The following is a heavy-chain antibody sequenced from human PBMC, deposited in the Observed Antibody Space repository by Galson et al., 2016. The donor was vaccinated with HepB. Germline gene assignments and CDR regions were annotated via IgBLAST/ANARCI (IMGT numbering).Heavy chain of an antibody. V-gene: IGHV3-43*01. J-gene: IGHJ1*01. CDR1: GLTFEDFS. Sequence: SLRLSCAASGLTFEDFSMHWVRQVPGKGLEWVSCINWNGDSTYYADSVKGRFTISRDNKKNSLYLQMNSLRTEDTALYYCAKGVALWYSSGWGERYFQHLGQGTLVTVSS. D-gene: IGHD6-19*01. CDR2: INWNGDST. CDR3: AKGVALWYSSGWGERYFQH.